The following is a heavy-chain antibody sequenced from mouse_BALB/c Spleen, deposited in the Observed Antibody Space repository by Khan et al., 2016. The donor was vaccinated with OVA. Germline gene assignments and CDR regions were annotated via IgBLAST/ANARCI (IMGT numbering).Heavy chain of an antibody. Sequence: QLEESGPELVKPGASVKISCKTSGYTFTENTLHWVKQSHGKSLEWIGVINPKNGVTSYNQKFKGKVTLTVDKSSSTAYMEFRSLTSEDSAVYYCARDAGRYWGQGTSVTVSS. J-gene: IGHJ4*01. CDR3: ARDAGRY. CDR1: GYTFTENT. D-gene: IGHD3-3*01. CDR2: INPKNGVT. V-gene: IGHV1-18*01.